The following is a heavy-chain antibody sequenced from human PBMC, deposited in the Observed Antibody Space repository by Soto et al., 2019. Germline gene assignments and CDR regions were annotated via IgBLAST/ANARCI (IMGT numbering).Heavy chain of an antibody. CDR3: ARGITMVRGKYYYGMDV. Sequence: SETLSITGAVYVGSFSGYYWSWIRQPPGKGLEWIGEINHSGSTNYNPSLKSRVTISVDTSKNQFSLKLSSVTAADTAVYYCARGITMVRGKYYYGMDVWGQGTTVTVSS. D-gene: IGHD3-10*01. J-gene: IGHJ6*02. CDR2: INHSGST. CDR1: VGSFSGYY. V-gene: IGHV4-34*01.